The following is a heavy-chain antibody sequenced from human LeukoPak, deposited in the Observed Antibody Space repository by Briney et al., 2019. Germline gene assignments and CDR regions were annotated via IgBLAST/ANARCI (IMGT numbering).Heavy chain of an antibody. V-gene: IGHV4-39*01. J-gene: IGHJ5*02. CDR2: FGHGRNA. Sequence: SETLSLTCPLSAGSINTNDYYWGWIRQPPGKGLEWIGSFGHGRNAFYNLSLQSRVTISVDASTNQFSSRPPSSTAAHTAMYSCGRHAPYRNFDLWGQGTLVTVSS. D-gene: IGHD3-16*02. CDR1: AGSINTNDYY. CDR3: GRHAPYRNFDL.